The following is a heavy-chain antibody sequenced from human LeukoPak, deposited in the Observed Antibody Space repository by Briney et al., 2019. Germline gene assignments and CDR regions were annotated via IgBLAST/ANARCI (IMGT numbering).Heavy chain of an antibody. CDR2: IYLSGST. D-gene: IGHD3-10*01. CDR3: ARGGDHAVDY. V-gene: IGHV4-30-2*01. Sequence: SETLSLTCAVSGGSISSGGYSWSWIPQPPGKGLEWIGYIYLSGSTYYNPSLKSRVTISVDRSKNQFSLKLSSVTAADTAVYYCARGGDHAVDYWGQGTLVTVSS. CDR1: GGSISSGGYS. J-gene: IGHJ4*02.